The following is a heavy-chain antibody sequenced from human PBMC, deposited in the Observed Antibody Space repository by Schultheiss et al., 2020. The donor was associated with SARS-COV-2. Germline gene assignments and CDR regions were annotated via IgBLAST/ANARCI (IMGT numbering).Heavy chain of an antibody. Sequence: SETLSLTCAVSGGSISSSNWWSWVRQPPGKGLEWIGEIYHSGSTNYNPSLKSRVTISVDRSKNQFSLKLSSVTAADTAVYYCARGGGYGDYPEYFQHWGQGTLVTVSS. J-gene: IGHJ1*01. CDR1: GGSISSSNW. V-gene: IGHV4-4*02. CDR2: IYHSGST. D-gene: IGHD4-17*01. CDR3: ARGGGYGDYPEYFQH.